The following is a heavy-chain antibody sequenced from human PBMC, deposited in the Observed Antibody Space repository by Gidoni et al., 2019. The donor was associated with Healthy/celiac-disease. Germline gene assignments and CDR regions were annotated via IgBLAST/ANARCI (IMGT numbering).Heavy chain of an antibody. J-gene: IGHJ4*02. CDR2: IKQDGSEK. D-gene: IGHD6-13*01. V-gene: IGHV3-7*03. Sequence: EVQLVESGGGLVQPGGSLRRSCAASGFTFSRYWMSWVRQAPGKGREWVANIKQDGSEKYYVDSVKGRFTISRDNAKNSLYLQMNSLRAEDTAVYYCARDGHYSSSWYGDYWGQGTLVTVSS. CDR1: GFTFSRYW. CDR3: ARDGHYSSSWYGDY.